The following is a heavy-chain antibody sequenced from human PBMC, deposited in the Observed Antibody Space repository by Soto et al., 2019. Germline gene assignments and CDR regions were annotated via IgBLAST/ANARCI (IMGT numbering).Heavy chain of an antibody. CDR1: GYSFTSYW. Sequence: PGESLKISCKGSGYSFTSYWIGWVRQMPGKGQEWMGIIYPRDSDTRNSPSFQGQVTISADKSISTAYLQWSSLKSSYTAVYYCAGLITEIGVVPSAMDYWGQGTRVNGSS. D-gene: IGHD2-2*01. CDR3: AGLITEIGVVPSAMDY. V-gene: IGHV5-51*01. CDR2: IYPRDSDT. J-gene: IGHJ4*02.